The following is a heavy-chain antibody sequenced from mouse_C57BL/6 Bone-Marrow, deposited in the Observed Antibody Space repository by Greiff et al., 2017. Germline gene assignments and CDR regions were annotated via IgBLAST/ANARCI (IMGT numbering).Heavy chain of an antibody. CDR2: INPGSGGT. D-gene: IGHD4-1*01. Sequence: QVQLKQSGAELVRPGTSVKVSCKASGYAFTNYLIEWVKQRPGQGLEWIGVINPGSGGTNYNEKFMGKATLTADKSSSTAYMQLSSLTSEDSAVYFCARSKNWDSWFAYWGQGTLVTVSA. CDR1: GYAFTNYL. J-gene: IGHJ3*01. V-gene: IGHV1-54*01. CDR3: ARSKNWDSWFAY.